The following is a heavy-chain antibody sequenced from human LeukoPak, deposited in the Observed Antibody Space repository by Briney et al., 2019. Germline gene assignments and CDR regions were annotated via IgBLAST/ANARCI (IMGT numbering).Heavy chain of an antibody. CDR2: VYYSGSA. CDR1: GGSISSSSYY. Sequence: SETLSLTCTVSGGSISSSSYYWGWIRQPPGKGLEWIGSVYYSGSAYYSPSLKSRVTISVDTSKNQFSLRLSSVTAADTAVYYCARHKEASDSSSWYLVGTGLDIWGQGTMVTVS. J-gene: IGHJ3*02. D-gene: IGHD6-13*01. CDR3: ARHKEASDSSSWYLVGTGLDI. V-gene: IGHV4-39*01.